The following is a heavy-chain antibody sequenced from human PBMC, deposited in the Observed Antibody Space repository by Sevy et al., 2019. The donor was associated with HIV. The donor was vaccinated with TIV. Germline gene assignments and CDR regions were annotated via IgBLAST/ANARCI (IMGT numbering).Heavy chain of an antibody. CDR3: ARHRLGYCSRTSCSGGDY. J-gene: IGHJ4*02. D-gene: IGHD2-2*01. V-gene: IGHV5-51*01. Sequence: GESLKISCKSSGYSFTSYWIGSVRQMPEKGLEWMGIIYPGDSDIRYSPSFQGQVTITADKSINTAYLQWSSLKASDSAMYYRARHRLGYCSRTSCSGGDYWGQGTLVTVSS. CDR1: GYSFTSYW. CDR2: IYPGDSDI.